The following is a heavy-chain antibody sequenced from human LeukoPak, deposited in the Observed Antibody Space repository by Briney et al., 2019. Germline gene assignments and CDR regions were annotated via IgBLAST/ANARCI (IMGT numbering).Heavy chain of an antibody. CDR2: ISYSGST. D-gene: IGHD5-12*01. J-gene: IGHJ4*02. CDR1: GGSITPYY. Sequence: SETLSLTCTVSGGSITPYYWICIRQPPGKGLEWIGYISYSGSTNYNPSLKSRLAISVDTSKNQLSLKLTSVTAADTAVYYCARDRAITSGYDYWGRGTLVTVSS. V-gene: IGHV4-59*12. CDR3: ARDRAITSGYDY.